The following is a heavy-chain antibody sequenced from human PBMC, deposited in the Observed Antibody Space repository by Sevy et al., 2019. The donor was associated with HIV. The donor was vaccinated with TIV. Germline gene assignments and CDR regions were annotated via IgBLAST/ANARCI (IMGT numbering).Heavy chain of an antibody. D-gene: IGHD6-19*01. V-gene: IGHV3-49*03. J-gene: IGHJ3*02. CDR1: GFTFGEYA. CDR2: IRSKTYGGTT. CDR3: SREGSEGSVAQPDAFDI. Sequence: GGSLRLSCTASGFTFGEYAMSWIRQAPGKGLEWVGVIRSKTYGGTTEYAASVKGRFTISRDDSKSIAYLQMNSLKTEDTAMYYCSREGSEGSVAQPDAFDIWGQWTMVTVSS.